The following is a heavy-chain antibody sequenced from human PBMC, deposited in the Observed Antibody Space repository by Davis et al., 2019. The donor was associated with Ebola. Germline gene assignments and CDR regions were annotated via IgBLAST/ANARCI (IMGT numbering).Heavy chain of an antibody. Sequence: KVSCKGSGYNFMTYWIGWVRQMPGKGLEWMGVIYPRDSDARYSPSFQGQVTISADKSINTAYLQWGSLKASDTAMYYCARRRVIHDVATNDYFDYWGQGTLVTVSS. V-gene: IGHV5-51*01. D-gene: IGHD5-12*01. CDR1: GYNFMTYW. CDR2: IYPRDSDA. J-gene: IGHJ4*02. CDR3: ARRRVIHDVATNDYFDY.